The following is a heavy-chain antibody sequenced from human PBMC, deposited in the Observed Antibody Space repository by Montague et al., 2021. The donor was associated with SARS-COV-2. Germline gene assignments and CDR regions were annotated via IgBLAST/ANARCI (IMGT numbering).Heavy chain of an antibody. D-gene: IGHD4-17*01. CDR2: INSDGSST. V-gene: IGHV3-74*01. CDR3: ARDTVRDYGDSGDY. J-gene: IGHJ4*02. CDR1: GFTFSSYW. Sequence: SLRLSCAAPGFTFSSYWMHWVRQAPGKGLVWVSHINSDGSSTSYADSVKGRFTISRDNAKNTLYLQMNSLRAEDTAVYYCARDTVRDYGDSGDYWGQGTLVTVSS.